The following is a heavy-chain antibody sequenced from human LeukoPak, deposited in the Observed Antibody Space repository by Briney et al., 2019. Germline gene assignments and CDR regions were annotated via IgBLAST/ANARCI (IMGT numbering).Heavy chain of an antibody. J-gene: IGHJ4*02. V-gene: IGHV4-34*01. Sequence: PSETLSPTCAVYGGSCSGYYCGWIRQPPGKGLEWIGEINRGGDINYNPSLKSRVTISVDTSKSQFSLKLNSVTATDTALYYCARGDGTGSYFNDNWGQGTLVTVSS. CDR2: INRGGDI. D-gene: IGHD3-10*01. CDR1: GGSCSGYY. CDR3: ARGDGTGSYFNDN.